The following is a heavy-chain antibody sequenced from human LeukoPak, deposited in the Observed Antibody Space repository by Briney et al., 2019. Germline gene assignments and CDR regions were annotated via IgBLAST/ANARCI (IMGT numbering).Heavy chain of an antibody. CDR2: IYYSGST. D-gene: IGHD3-22*01. V-gene: IGHV4-59*08. J-gene: IGHJ6*02. CDR1: GGSISSYY. CDR3: ASRYYYDSSGYFGYYYYGMDV. Sequence: SETLSLTCTVSGGSISSYYWSWIRQPPGKGLEWIGYIYYSGSTNYNPSLKSRVTISVDRSKNQFSLKLSSVTAADTAVYYCASRYYYDSSGYFGYYYYGMDVWGQGTTVTVSS.